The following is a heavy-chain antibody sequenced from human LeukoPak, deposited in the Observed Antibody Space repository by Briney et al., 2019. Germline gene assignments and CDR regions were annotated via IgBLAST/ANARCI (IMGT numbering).Heavy chain of an antibody. CDR3: ATGHSYGYDY. D-gene: IGHD5-18*01. J-gene: IGHJ4*02. CDR2: VKGDGRTT. CDR1: GLTFSDFW. Sequence: GGSLRLSCAASGLTFSDFWMHWVRQPPGKGLVWVALVKGDGRTTIYADSVKGRFTISRDDAKNTLYLQMNSLRADDSGVYYCATGHSYGYDYWGQGVLVAVSS. V-gene: IGHV3-74*01.